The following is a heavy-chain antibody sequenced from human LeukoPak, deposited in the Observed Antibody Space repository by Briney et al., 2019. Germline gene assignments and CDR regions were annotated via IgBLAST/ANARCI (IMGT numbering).Heavy chain of an antibody. D-gene: IGHD2-21*01. CDR1: GFTFSSYW. V-gene: IGHV3-7*01. Sequence: KPGGSLRLSCAASGFTFSSYWMTWVRQAPGKGLEWVANMNQDGSEKYYVDSVKGRFTISRDNAKDSLYLQMNSLRAEDTAVYYCARAFKYSMSGYYFDYWGQGTLVTVSS. CDR3: ARAFKYSMSGYYFDY. J-gene: IGHJ4*02. CDR2: MNQDGSEK.